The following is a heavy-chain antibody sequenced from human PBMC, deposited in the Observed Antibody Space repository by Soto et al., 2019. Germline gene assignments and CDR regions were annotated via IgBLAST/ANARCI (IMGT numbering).Heavy chain of an antibody. V-gene: IGHV4-30-2*02. CDR2: IYHSGST. J-gene: IGHJ6*02. CDR3: ARMGYGPGFPYYYGMDV. Sequence: SATLSLTCAGSGGSIRSCGYSWSWMRQPPGKGLEWIGYIYHSGSTYYNPSLKSRVTMSVDTPKNQFSLKLSSVTAADTAVYYCARMGYGPGFPYYYGMDVWGQGTTVT. D-gene: IGHD3-10*01. CDR1: GGSIRSCGYS.